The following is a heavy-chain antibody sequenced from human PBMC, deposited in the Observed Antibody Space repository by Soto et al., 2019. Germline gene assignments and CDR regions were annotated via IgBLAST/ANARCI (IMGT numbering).Heavy chain of an antibody. J-gene: IGHJ6*02. CDR1: GFTFSSYA. D-gene: IGHD5-12*01. CDR3: ARARVETATNNYYYYRMDV. CDR2: ISYDGSNK. V-gene: IGHV3-30-3*01. Sequence: PGGSLRLSCAASGFTFSSYAMHWVRQAPGKGLEWVAVISYDGSNKYYADSVKGRFTISRDNSKNTLYLQMNSLRAEDTAVYYCARARVETATNNYYYYRMDVWGQGTTVTVSS.